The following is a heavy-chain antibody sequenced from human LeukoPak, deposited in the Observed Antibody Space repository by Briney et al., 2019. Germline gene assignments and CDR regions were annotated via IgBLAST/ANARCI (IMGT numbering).Heavy chain of an antibody. CDR1: GFTFSSYA. CDR2: ISGSGDST. V-gene: IGHV3-23*01. CDR3: ARGGSYLSAFDI. D-gene: IGHD1-26*01. J-gene: IGHJ3*02. Sequence: TGGSLRLSCAASGFTFSSYAMSWVRQAPGKGLEWVSAISGSGDSTYYADSVKGQFTISRDNSKNTLYLQMNSLRAEDTAVYYCARGGSYLSAFDIWGQGTMVTVSS.